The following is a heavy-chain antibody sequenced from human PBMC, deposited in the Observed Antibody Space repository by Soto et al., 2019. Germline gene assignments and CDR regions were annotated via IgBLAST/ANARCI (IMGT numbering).Heavy chain of an antibody. Sequence: GGSLRLSCAASGFTFSSYAMSWVRQAPGKGLEWVSAISGSGGSTYYADSVKGRFTISRDNSKNTLYLQMNSLRAEDTAVYYCAKDGTARNFWSGYSYFDYWGQGTLVTVSS. J-gene: IGHJ4*02. CDR3: AKDGTARNFWSGYSYFDY. D-gene: IGHD3-3*01. V-gene: IGHV3-23*01. CDR1: GFTFSSYA. CDR2: ISGSGGST.